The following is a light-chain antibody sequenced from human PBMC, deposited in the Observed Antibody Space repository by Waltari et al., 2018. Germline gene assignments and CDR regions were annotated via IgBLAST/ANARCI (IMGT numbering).Light chain of an antibody. J-gene: IGKJ1*01. CDR2: WSS. V-gene: IGKV4-1*01. CDR3: QQFYSSPPT. Sequence: EIVMNPSPDPPAGSSGERATNSRRSNPGGFYRPRNKNSLSWYQQNPGQPPKLLIHWSSTRESVVPDRFSGSGSVTHFALTISSLQAEDVAVYYCQQFYSSPPTFGQGTKVEI. CDR1: PGGFYRPRNKNS.